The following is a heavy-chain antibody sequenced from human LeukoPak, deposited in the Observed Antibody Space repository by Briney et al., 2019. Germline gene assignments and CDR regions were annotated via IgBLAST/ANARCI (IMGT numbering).Heavy chain of an antibody. CDR2: ISGYNGNT. Sequence: GASVKVSCTASGYTFTSYGLIWGRQAPGQGLEWMVWISGYNGNTKYAQKLQGRVTMTTDTSTSTAYMELRSLRSDDPAVYYCARDYGGSSSVSDYWGQGTLVTVSS. CDR1: GYTFTSYG. V-gene: IGHV1-18*01. J-gene: IGHJ4*02. D-gene: IGHD6-6*01. CDR3: ARDYGGSSSVSDY.